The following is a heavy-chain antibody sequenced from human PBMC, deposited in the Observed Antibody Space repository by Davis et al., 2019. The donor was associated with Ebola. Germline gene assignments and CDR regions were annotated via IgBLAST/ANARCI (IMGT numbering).Heavy chain of an antibody. CDR2: ISGGSGVRT. J-gene: IGHJ3*02. V-gene: IGHV3-23*01. Sequence: GESLKISCAASRFTFSDYSMNWVRQAPGKGLEWVSYISGGSGVRTYYTDSVQRRFTISRDNSKNTLYMQMNRLRAEDTAVYYCAKDRGDYGDSFDIWGQGTMVTVSS. D-gene: IGHD4-17*01. CDR1: RFTFSDYS. CDR3: AKDRGDYGDSFDI.